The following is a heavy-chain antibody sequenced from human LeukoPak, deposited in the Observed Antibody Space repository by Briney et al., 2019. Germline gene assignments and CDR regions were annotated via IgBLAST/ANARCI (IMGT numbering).Heavy chain of an antibody. J-gene: IGHJ4*02. Sequence: SETLSLTCAVYGGSFSGYYWSWIRQPPGKGLGWIGEINHSGSTNYNPSLKSRVTISVDTSKNQFSLKLSSVTAADTAVYSCARVRGLNYYGSGSYYRSGYFDYWGQGTLVTVSS. CDR3: ARVRGLNYYGSGSYYRSGYFDY. CDR2: INHSGST. CDR1: GGSFSGYY. D-gene: IGHD3-10*01. V-gene: IGHV4-34*01.